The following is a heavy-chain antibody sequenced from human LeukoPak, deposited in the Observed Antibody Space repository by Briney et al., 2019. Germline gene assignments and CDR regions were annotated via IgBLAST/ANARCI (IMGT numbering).Heavy chain of an antibody. CDR3: ARYYYDSSGYAP. CDR2: IYYSGST. Sequence: PSETLSLTCTVSGGSISSSSYYWGWIRQPPGKGLEWIGSIYYSGSTYYNPSLKSRVTISVDTSKNQFSLKLSSVTAADTAVYYCARYYYDSSGYAPWGQGTLVTVSS. V-gene: IGHV4-39*07. CDR1: GGSISSSSYY. D-gene: IGHD3-22*01. J-gene: IGHJ5*02.